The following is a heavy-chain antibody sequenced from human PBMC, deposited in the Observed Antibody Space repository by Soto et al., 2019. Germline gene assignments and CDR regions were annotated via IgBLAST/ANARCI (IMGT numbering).Heavy chain of an antibody. CDR3: ARGGHVVVVTAALDY. Sequence: QVQLMQSGAEVKKPGASVKVSCKASGDTFTDYYIHWVRQAPGQGLEWMGTVNPSGGHTTYAQHFLGRVTMTGDTSTSTHYMELTSLTSDDTAIYYCARGGHVVVVTAALDYWGQGTLVTVSS. J-gene: IGHJ4*02. D-gene: IGHD2-21*02. V-gene: IGHV1-46*01. CDR1: GDTFTDYY. CDR2: VNPSGGHT.